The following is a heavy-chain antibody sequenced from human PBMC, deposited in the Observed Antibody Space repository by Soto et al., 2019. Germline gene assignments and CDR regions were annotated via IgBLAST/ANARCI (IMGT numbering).Heavy chain of an antibody. CDR2: VSYDGSKT. D-gene: IGHD2-21*01. Sequence: QVQLVESGGGVVQPGMSLRLSCTASGFTFTNYAMHWVRQSPDRGLEWVAIVSYDGSKTYYADFVKGRFTISRDNSKNTLYLQMNTLNAEDTAVYFCARDGRIQMWSPYYFGYWGQGTLVTVSS. CDR1: GFTFTNYA. V-gene: IGHV3-30*03. J-gene: IGHJ4*02. CDR3: ARDGRIQMWSPYYFGY.